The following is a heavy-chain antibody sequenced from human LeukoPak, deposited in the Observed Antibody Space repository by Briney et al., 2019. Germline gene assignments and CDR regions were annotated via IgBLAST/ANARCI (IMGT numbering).Heavy chain of an antibody. CDR2: IYYGGST. CDR1: GGSISSGDYY. Sequence: PSETLSLTCTVSGGSISSGDYYWSWIRQPPGKGLEWIGYIYYGGSTYYNPSLKSRVTISVDTSKNQFSLKLSSVTAADTAVYYCARGRGWQLLWDGYYFDYWGQGTLVTVSS. D-gene: IGHD2-15*01. V-gene: IGHV4-30-4*01. J-gene: IGHJ4*02. CDR3: ARGRGWQLLWDGYYFDY.